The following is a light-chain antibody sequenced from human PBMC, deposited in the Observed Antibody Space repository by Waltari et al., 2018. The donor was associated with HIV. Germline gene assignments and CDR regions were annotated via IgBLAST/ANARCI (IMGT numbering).Light chain of an antibody. V-gene: IGLV2-14*01. Sequence: QSALTQPASVSGSPGQSITISCTGTSSDVGGYSYVSWYQQHPGKAPKLMIYEVSHRPSGVSNRSSGSKSGNTASLTISGLQAEDEADYYCSSYTTSSSLLFGGGTKLTVL. J-gene: IGLJ2*01. CDR2: EVS. CDR1: SSDVGGYSY. CDR3: SSYTTSSSLL.